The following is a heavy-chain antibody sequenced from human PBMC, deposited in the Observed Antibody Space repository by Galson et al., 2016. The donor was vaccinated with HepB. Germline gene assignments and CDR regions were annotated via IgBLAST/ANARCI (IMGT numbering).Heavy chain of an antibody. CDR2: IYSGGGT. D-gene: IGHD6-6*01. Sequence: SLRLSCAASGFTVSSNHMSWVRQAPGKGLEWVSIIYSGGGTYYADSVKGRLTISRHNSKNTLYLQLNSLRAEDTAVYYCARGRAAPRAWFFDYWGQGTLVTVSS. CDR1: GFTVSSNH. J-gene: IGHJ4*02. CDR3: ARGRAAPRAWFFDY. V-gene: IGHV3-53*04.